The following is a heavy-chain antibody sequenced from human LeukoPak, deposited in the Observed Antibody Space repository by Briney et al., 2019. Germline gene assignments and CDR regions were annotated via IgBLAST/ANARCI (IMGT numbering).Heavy chain of an antibody. CDR3: ARAGDCSSTSCYAAFDI. J-gene: IGHJ3*02. CDR2: IIPILGIA. CDR1: GGTFSSYA. D-gene: IGHD2-2*03. V-gene: IGHV1-69*04. Sequence: SVEVSCKASGGTFSSYAISWVRQAPGQGLEWMGRIIPILGIANYAQKFQGRVTITADKSTSTAYMELSSLRSEDTAVYYCARAGDCSSTSCYAAFDIWGQGTMVTVSS.